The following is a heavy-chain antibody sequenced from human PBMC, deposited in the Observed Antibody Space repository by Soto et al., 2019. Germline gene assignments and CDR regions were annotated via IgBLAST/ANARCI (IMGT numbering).Heavy chain of an antibody. D-gene: IGHD3-22*01. CDR2: ISAYNGNT. CDR1: GYTFTSYG. Sequence: GASVKVSCKASGYTFTSYGISWVRQAPGQGLEWMGWISAYNGNTNYAQKLQGRVTMTTDTSTSTAYMELRSLRSDDTAVYYCARDKGTYYYDSSGPDAFDIWGQGTMVTVSS. CDR3: ARDKGTYYYDSSGPDAFDI. V-gene: IGHV1-18*01. J-gene: IGHJ3*02.